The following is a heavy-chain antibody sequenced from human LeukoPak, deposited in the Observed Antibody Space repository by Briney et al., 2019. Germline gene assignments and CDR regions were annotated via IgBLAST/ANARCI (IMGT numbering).Heavy chain of an antibody. CDR3: ARQRGWAMVRGVTPSFDY. V-gene: IGHV4-34*01. D-gene: IGHD3-10*01. CDR1: GGSFSGYY. CDR2: INHSGST. Sequence: SETLSLTCAVYGGSFSGYYWSWIRQPPGKGLEWIGEINHSGSTNYNPSLKSRVTISVDTSKNQFSLKLSSVTAADTAVYYCARQRGWAMVRGVTPSFDYWGQGTLVTVSS. J-gene: IGHJ4*02.